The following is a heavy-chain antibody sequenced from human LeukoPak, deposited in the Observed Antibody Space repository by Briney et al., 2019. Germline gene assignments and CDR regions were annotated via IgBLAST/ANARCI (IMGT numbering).Heavy chain of an antibody. V-gene: IGHV3-30*03. CDR1: GFAFSSCG. D-gene: IGHD6-13*01. CDR3: ARDLAVAAAGNFDY. J-gene: IGHJ4*02. Sequence: PGGSLRLSCAASGFAFSSCGMHWVRQAPGKGLEWVAVISYDGSNKHYADSVKGRFTISRDNAKNSLYLQMNSLRAEDTAVYYCARDLAVAAAGNFDYWGQGALVTVSS. CDR2: ISYDGSNK.